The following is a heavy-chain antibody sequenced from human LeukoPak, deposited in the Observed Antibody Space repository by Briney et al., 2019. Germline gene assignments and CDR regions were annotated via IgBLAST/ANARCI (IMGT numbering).Heavy chain of an antibody. CDR1: GFTFGNHG. CDR3: AKEEQQLGPHHFDY. Sequence: PGGSLTLSWAASGFTFGNHGMNWLRQAPGQGLEWVAVISYDGSDEYYADSVKGRFSISRDNSKNTLYLQMNSLRPGDTAMYYCAKEEQQLGPHHFDYWGQGTLVTVSS. CDR2: ISYDGSDE. J-gene: IGHJ4*02. V-gene: IGHV3-30*18. D-gene: IGHD1/OR15-1a*01.